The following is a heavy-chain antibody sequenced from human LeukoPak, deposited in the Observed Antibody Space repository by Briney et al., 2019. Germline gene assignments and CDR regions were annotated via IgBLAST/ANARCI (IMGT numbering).Heavy chain of an antibody. V-gene: IGHV4-34*01. CDR2: INHSGST. CDR1: GGSFSGYY. CDR3: ARGNLLPRY. J-gene: IGHJ4*02. D-gene: IGHD2-15*01. Sequence: SETLSRTCAVYGGSFSGYYWSWIRQPPGKGLEWIGEINHSGSTNYNPSLKSRVTISVDTSKNQFSLKLSSVTAADTAVYYCARGNLLPRYWGQGTLVTVSS.